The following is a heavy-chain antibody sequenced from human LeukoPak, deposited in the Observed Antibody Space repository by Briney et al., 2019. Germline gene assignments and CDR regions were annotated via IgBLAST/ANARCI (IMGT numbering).Heavy chain of an antibody. CDR3: AEKDGTL. CDR2: FSHSGST. V-gene: IGHV4-59*01. CDR1: SGSISNSY. Sequence: SETLSLTCTVSSGSISNSYWTWIPQPPGKGLEWIGHFSHSGSTNYNPSLNSRVTISVDTSKNQFFLNLRSVTAADTALYYCAEKDGTLWGQGILVTVAS. D-gene: IGHD1/OR15-1a*01. J-gene: IGHJ4*02.